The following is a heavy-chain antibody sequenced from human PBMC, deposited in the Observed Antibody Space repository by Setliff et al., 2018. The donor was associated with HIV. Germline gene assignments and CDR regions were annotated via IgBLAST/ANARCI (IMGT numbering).Heavy chain of an antibody. J-gene: IGHJ4*02. CDR2: IHPSTGNT. D-gene: IGHD6-19*01. V-gene: IGHV1-46*01. CDR1: GYTFTSYY. CDR3: ARDSSTGWFSADY. Sequence: ASVKVSCKSSGYTFTSYYMHWVRQAPGQGLEWMGLIHPSTGNTYYTQKFQGRVTWTRDTSTSTVYMELSSLRSEDTAVYYCARDSSTGWFSADYWGQGTLVTVSS.